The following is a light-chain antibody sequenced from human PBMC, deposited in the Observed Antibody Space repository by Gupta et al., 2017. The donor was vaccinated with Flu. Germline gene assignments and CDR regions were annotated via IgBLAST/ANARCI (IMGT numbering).Light chain of an antibody. CDR1: QNIYNY. J-gene: IGKJ1*01. CDR3: QQTDNYPWT. Sequence: PSSLSASVGDRVTITCRASQNIYNYLNWYQQEGGKAPKLLIYAASSLQSGVPSRFSGSDSGTHFSLTINSLQPEDFATYYCQQTDNYPWTFGQGTKVEIK. V-gene: IGKV1-39*01. CDR2: AAS.